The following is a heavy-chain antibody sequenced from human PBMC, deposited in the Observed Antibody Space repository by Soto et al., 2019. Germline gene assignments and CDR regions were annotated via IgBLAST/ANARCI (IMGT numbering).Heavy chain of an antibody. CDR2: IIPIFGTT. CDR3: ALGLRGYHIDS. J-gene: IGHJ4*02. Sequence: QVHLLQSGSEVKKPGSSVKVSCRASGDTFSNSAFSWVRQAPGQGIEWMGGIIPIFGTTSYAQKLQGRVILTADESTTTVYMELMSLRSEDTALYFCALGLRGYHIDSWGQGTQVTVSS. CDR1: GDTFSNSA. V-gene: IGHV1-69*01. D-gene: IGHD2-15*01.